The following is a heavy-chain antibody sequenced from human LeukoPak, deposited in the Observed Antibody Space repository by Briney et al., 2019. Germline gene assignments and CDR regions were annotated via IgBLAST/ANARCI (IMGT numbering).Heavy chain of an antibody. CDR2: ISGSGGST. D-gene: IGHD2-2*01. CDR1: GFTFSSYA. J-gene: IGHJ4*02. CDR3: AKDSFYCSSTSCYGDY. Sequence: GGSLRLSCAASGFTFSSYAMSWVRQAPGKGLEWVSAISGSGGSTYYADSVKGRFTISRDNSKNTLYLQMNSLRAEDTAVYYCAKDSFYCSSTSCYGDYWGQGTLVTVSS. V-gene: IGHV3-23*01.